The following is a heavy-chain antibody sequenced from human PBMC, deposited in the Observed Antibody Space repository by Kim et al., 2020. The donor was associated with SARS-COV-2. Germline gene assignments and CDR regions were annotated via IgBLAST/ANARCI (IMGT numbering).Heavy chain of an antibody. Sequence: GGSLRLSCAASGFIFSSYEMNWVRQAPGKGLEWVSYILGSGTTTYYADSVRGRFTISRDNDKNSLYLQMNSLRAEDTAVYYCAGGPNYSPFDYWGQGTLVTVSS. CDR3: AGGPNYSPFDY. J-gene: IGHJ4*02. D-gene: IGHD4-4*01. CDR1: GFIFSSYE. CDR2: ILGSGTTT. V-gene: IGHV3-48*03.